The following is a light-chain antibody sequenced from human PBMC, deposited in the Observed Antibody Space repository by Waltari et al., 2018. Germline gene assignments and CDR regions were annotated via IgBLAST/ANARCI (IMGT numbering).Light chain of an antibody. V-gene: IGLV2-14*01. Sequence: QSALTQPASVSGSPGQSITISCTGTSRDVGGYNYFSWSQPHPGKAPKLMFYEVSNRPSGVSNRFSGSKSGNTASLTISGLQAEDEADYYCSSYTSSSTVVFGGGTKLTVL. J-gene: IGLJ2*01. CDR1: SRDVGGYNY. CDR2: EVS. CDR3: SSYTSSSTVV.